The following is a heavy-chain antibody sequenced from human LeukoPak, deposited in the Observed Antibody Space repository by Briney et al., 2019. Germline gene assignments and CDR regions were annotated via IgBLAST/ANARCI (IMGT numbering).Heavy chain of an antibody. CDR1: GGSMTNLY. V-gene: IGHV4-59*01. CDR3: AKGGSTNFYYGDV. Sequence: SSETLSLTCSVSGGSMTNLYWTWIRQPPGKGLEWIGDIYDSGSARYNTSLESRVTISVDTSKNQFSLKLSSVTAADTAVYYCAKGGSTNFYYGDVWGQRTTVTVSS. CDR2: IYDSGSA. J-gene: IGHJ6*02. D-gene: IGHD2/OR15-2a*01.